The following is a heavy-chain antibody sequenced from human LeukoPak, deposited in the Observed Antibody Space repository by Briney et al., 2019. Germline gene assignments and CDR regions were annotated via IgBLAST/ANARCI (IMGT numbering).Heavy chain of an antibody. J-gene: IGHJ4*02. CDR1: GYTFTGYY. CDR3: ARDLISGWYYFDY. CDR2: INPNSGGT. V-gene: IGHV1-2*02. Sequence: ASVKVSCKASGYTFTGYYMHWVRQAPGQGLEWMGWINPNSGGTNYAQKFQGRVTMTRDMSISTAYMELSRLRSDDTAVYYCARDLISGWYYFDYWGQGTLVTVSS. D-gene: IGHD6-19*01.